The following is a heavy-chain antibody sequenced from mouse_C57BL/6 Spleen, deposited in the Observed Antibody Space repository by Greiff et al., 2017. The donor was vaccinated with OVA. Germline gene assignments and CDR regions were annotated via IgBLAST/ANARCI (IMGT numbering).Heavy chain of an antibody. V-gene: IGHV1-42*01. CDR1: GYSFTGYY. D-gene: IGHD2-2*01. J-gene: IGHJ4*01. Sequence: VQLQQSGPELVKPGASVKISCKASGYSFTGYYMNWVKQSPEKSLEWIGEINPSTGGTTYNQKFKAKATLTVDKSSSTAYMQLKSPTSEDSAVYYCARKELGYYYAMDYWGQGTSVTVSS. CDR2: INPSTGGT. CDR3: ARKELGYYYAMDY.